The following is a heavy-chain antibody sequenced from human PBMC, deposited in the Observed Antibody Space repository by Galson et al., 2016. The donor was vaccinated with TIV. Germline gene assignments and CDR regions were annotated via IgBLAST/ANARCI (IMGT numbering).Heavy chain of an antibody. V-gene: IGHV4-4*07. CDR3: AKEGYSYRLS. J-gene: IGHJ4*02. D-gene: IGHD5-18*01. CDR1: GGSVTSSH. Sequence: LSLTCTVSGGSVTSSHWSWIRQPAGKGLEWIGRVYPSGNTNYSPSLKSRVTMSLDTSKNQFSLNLMSVTAADTAVYYCAKEGYSYRLSWGQGILVTASS. CDR2: VYPSGNT.